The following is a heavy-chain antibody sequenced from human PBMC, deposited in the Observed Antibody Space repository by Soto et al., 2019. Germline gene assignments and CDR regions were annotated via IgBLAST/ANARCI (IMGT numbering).Heavy chain of an antibody. V-gene: IGHV3-33*01. J-gene: IGHJ4*02. D-gene: IGHD6-13*01. CDR3: ARDQGALGWSYSSSDDY. Sequence: QVQLVESGGGVVQPGRSLRLSCAASGFTFSSYGMHWVRQAPGKGLEWVAVIWYDGSNKYYADSVKGRFTISRDNSKNTLYLQINSLRAEDTAVYYCARDQGALGWSYSSSDDYWGQGTLVTVSS. CDR2: IWYDGSNK. CDR1: GFTFSSYG.